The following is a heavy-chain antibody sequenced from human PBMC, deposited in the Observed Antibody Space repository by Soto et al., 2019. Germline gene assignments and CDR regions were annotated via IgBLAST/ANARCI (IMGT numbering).Heavy chain of an antibody. D-gene: IGHD1-26*01. V-gene: IGHV3-33*01. Sequence: PGGSLRLSCAASGFTFSSYGMHWVRQAPGKGLEWVAVIWYDGSNKYYADSVKGRFTISRDNSKNTLYLQMNSLRAEDTAVYYCAREGRELLGMDVWGQGTTVTVSS. CDR3: AREGRELLGMDV. CDR2: IWYDGSNK. CDR1: GFTFSSYG. J-gene: IGHJ6*02.